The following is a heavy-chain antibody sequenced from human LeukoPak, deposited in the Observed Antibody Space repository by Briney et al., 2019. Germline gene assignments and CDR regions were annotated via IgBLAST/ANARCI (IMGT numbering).Heavy chain of an antibody. CDR3: ARVLSRARYFDWLLQRNYGMDV. J-gene: IGHJ6*02. CDR2: ISGSSSYI. D-gene: IGHD3-9*01. CDR1: GFTFSSYA. Sequence: PGGSLRLSCAASGFTFSSYAMSWVRQAPGKGLEWVSAISGSSSYIYYADSVKGRFTISRDNAKNSLYLQMNSLRAEDTAVYYCARVLSRARYFDWLLQRNYGMDVWGLGTTVTVSS. V-gene: IGHV3-21*01.